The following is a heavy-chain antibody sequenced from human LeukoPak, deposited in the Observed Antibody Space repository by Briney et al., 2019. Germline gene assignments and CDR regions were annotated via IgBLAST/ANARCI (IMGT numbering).Heavy chain of an antibody. Sequence: PSETLSLTCTVSGGSISSSSYYWGWIRQPPGKGLEWIGSIYYSGSTYYNPSLKSRVTISVDTSKNQFSLKLSSVTAADTAVYYCARDQEGYYYGSGSSFDYWGQGTLVTVSS. D-gene: IGHD3-10*01. CDR2: IYYSGST. V-gene: IGHV4-39*07. CDR1: GGSISSSSYY. CDR3: ARDQEGYYYGSGSSFDY. J-gene: IGHJ4*02.